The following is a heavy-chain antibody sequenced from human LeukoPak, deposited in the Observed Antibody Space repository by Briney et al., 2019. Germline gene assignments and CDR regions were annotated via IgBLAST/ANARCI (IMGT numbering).Heavy chain of an antibody. CDR2: ISGSSTNT. J-gene: IGHJ4*02. V-gene: IGHV3-11*03. CDR3: TRHPAEGDY. D-gene: IGHD2-15*01. CDR1: GFTLSDFY. Sequence: PGGSLRLSCAASGFTLSDFYMSWIRQTPGRGLESVSYISGSSTNTNYADSVKGRFTISRDNTKNSLYLQMNSLRAEDTAIYYCTRHPAEGDYWGQGTLVTVSS.